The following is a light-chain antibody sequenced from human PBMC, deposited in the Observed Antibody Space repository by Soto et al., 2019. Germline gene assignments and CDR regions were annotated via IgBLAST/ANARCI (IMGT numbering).Light chain of an antibody. V-gene: IGKV3-15*01. CDR2: GAS. Sequence: EIVMTQSPATLSVSPVERATLSCRASQSVSSDLAWYHQKPGQAPRLLIHGASTRATGIPDRFSGSGSGTEFTLTISSLQSEDFAVYYCQEYNNWPALTFGGGTKVDIK. CDR3: QEYNNWPALT. J-gene: IGKJ4*01. CDR1: QSVSSD.